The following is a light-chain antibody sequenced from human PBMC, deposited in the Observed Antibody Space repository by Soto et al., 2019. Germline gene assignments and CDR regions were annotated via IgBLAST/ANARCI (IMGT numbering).Light chain of an antibody. Sequence: EIVLKQYPGTLSLSPGERETLSCRASQSVSSSYLAWYQQNRGQAPRLLIYGASSRATGIPDRFSGSGSGTDFTLTIIRLEPEYFAVYYCQQYGSLRWTFGQGTKV. CDR1: QSVSSSY. J-gene: IGKJ1*01. CDR3: QQYGSLRWT. V-gene: IGKV3-20*01. CDR2: GAS.